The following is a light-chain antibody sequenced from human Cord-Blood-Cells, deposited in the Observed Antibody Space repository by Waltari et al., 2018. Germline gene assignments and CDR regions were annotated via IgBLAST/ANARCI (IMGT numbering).Light chain of an antibody. J-gene: IGLJ1*01. CDR1: SSDVGGYNY. V-gene: IGLV2-14*01. Sequence: SVSGSPGQSITISCTGTSSDVGGYNYVSWYQQHPGKAPKLMIYEVSNRPSGVSNRFSGSKSGNTASLTISGLQAEDEADYYCSSYTSSSTLDVFGTGTKVTVL. CDR3: SSYTSSSTLDV. CDR2: EVS.